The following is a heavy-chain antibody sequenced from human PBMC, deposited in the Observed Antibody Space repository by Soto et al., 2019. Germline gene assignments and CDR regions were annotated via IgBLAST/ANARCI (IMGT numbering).Heavy chain of an antibody. Sequence: SGPTLVNPTQTLTLTCTFSGFSLSTSGVGVGWIRQPPGKALEWLALIYWDDDKRYSPSLKSRLTITKDTSKNQVVLTMTNMDPAGKATDDYASEGYRSRWCDNWGQGTLVTVCS. CDR3: ASEGYRSRWCDN. CDR1: GFSLSTSGVG. D-gene: IGHD6-19*01. V-gene: IGHV2-5*02. J-gene: IGHJ5*02. CDR2: IYWDDDK.